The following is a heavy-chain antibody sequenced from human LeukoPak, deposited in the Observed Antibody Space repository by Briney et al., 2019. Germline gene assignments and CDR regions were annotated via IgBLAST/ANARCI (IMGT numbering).Heavy chain of an antibody. CDR3: VRDVNYYESSGYSRGFDY. CDR1: GDSMISSNY. CDR2: IFYSGNA. Sequence: PSETLSLTCSVSGDSMISSNYWGWIRQSPGMGLEWIGSIFYSGNAYYNVSLRSRVTISVDTSRSQFSLKLSSVTAADTAVYYCVRDVNYYESSGYSRGFDYWGQGTLVTVSS. J-gene: IGHJ4*02. V-gene: IGHV4-38-2*02. D-gene: IGHD3-22*01.